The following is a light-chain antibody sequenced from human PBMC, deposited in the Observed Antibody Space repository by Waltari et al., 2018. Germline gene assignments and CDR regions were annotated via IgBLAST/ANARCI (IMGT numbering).Light chain of an antibody. Sequence: SYELTQPPSVSVSPGQTASIACSGDKLRQKFVAWYQQRPGQAPVLVIYLDAKRPSGIPVRFAGSKAGNTATLTISGTQAKDEAAYYCQAWDFSTGVFGGGTKLAVL. J-gene: IGLJ3*02. CDR1: KLRQKF. CDR3: QAWDFSTGV. CDR2: LDA. V-gene: IGLV3-1*01.